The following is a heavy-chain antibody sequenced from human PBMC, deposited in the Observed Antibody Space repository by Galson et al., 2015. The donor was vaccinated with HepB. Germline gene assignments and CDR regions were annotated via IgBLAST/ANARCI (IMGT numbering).Heavy chain of an antibody. D-gene: IGHD6-19*01. Sequence: SVKVSCKASGYTFTSYGISWVRQAPGQGLEWMEWISAYNGNTNYAQKLQGRVTMTTDTSTSTAYMELRSLRSDDTAVYYCARHYSSGWFPLFDYWGQGTLVTVSS. CDR3: ARHYSSGWFPLFDY. CDR2: ISAYNGNT. CDR1: GYTFTSYG. J-gene: IGHJ4*02. V-gene: IGHV1-18*04.